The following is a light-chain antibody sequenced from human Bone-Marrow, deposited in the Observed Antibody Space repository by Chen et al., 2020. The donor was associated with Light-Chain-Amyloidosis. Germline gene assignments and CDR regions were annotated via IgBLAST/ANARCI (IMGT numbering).Light chain of an antibody. V-gene: IGLV3-25*03. CDR2: RDT. CDR1: DLPTKY. Sequence: SYELTQPPSGSVSPGQTARIPCSGDDLPTKYAYWYQQKPGRAPVLVIHRDTERPSGISERFSGSSSGTTATLTISGVQAEDEADYHCQSAGSSGTDEVIFGGGTKLTVL. CDR3: QSAGSSGTDEVI. J-gene: IGLJ2*01.